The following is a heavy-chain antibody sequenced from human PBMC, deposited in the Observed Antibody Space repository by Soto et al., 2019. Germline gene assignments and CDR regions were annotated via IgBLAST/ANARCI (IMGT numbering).Heavy chain of an antibody. D-gene: IGHD3-16*02. V-gene: IGHV3-23*01. CDR2: ISASGGST. Sequence: GGSLRLSCAASGFTFSNYAMTWVRQAPGKGLEWVSCISASGGSTYYADSVKGRFTISRDNSKNTLYLQMNSLRAEDTAVYYCAPSGAWGSSRYLKYFDYGGQGTLVTVSS. CDR3: APSGAWGSSRYLKYFDY. J-gene: IGHJ4*02. CDR1: GFTFSNYA.